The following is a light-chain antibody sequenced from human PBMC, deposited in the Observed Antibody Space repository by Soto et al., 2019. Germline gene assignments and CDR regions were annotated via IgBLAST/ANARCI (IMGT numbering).Light chain of an antibody. CDR1: QSVSSSY. V-gene: IGKV3-20*01. J-gene: IGKJ5*01. Sequence: DIVLMQSPGTLSLSPVERAPLSCRASQSVSSSYLAWYQQKPGQAPRLLIYGASSRATGIPDRFSGSGSGTDFTLTISRLEPEDFAVYYCQQYGSSPPITCGQGTRLEIK. CDR3: QQYGSSPPIT. CDR2: GAS.